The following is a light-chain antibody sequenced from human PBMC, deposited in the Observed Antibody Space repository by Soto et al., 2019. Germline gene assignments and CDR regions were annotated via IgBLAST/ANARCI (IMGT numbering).Light chain of an antibody. Sequence: EIVLTQSPGTLSLSPGERATLSCRASQTLNSNYLAWYQQRPGQAPRLLIYDASSRATGIPDRISGSGSGTDFTLTISRLEPEDFAVYYCQQYGSAPFTFGPGTKVDIK. CDR1: QTLNSNY. J-gene: IGKJ3*01. CDR3: QQYGSAPFT. V-gene: IGKV3-20*01. CDR2: DAS.